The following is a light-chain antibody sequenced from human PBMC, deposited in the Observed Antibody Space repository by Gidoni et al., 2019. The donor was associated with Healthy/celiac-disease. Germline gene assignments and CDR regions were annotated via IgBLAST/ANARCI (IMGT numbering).Light chain of an antibody. V-gene: IGKV1-33*01. Sequence: DIQMTQSPSSLSASVGDRVTITCQASQDSSNYLNWYQQKPGKAPKLLIYDASNLETGVPPRFSGSGSGTDFTFTISSLQPEDIATYYCQQYDNLLFLFTLGPGTKVDIK. CDR3: QQYDNLLFLFT. CDR1: QDSSNY. CDR2: DAS. J-gene: IGKJ3*01.